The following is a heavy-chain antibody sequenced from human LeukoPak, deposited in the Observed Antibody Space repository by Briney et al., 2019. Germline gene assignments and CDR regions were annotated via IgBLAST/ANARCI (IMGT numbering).Heavy chain of an antibody. D-gene: IGHD6-19*01. Sequence: GGSLRLSCAASGFTFSSYGMHWVRQAPGKGLEWVAVISYDGSNKYYADSVKGRFTISRDNSKNTLYLQMNSLRDEDTAVYYCAKDEIGAVAGLLDYWGQGILVTVSS. CDR3: AKDEIGAVAGLLDY. V-gene: IGHV3-30*18. J-gene: IGHJ4*02. CDR2: ISYDGSNK. CDR1: GFTFSSYG.